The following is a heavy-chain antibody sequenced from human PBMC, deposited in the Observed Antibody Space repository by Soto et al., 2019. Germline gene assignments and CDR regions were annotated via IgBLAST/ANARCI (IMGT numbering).Heavy chain of an antibody. V-gene: IGHV3-48*03. CDR2: ISSSGSTI. D-gene: IGHD3-10*01. CDR1: GFTFSSYE. J-gene: IGHJ4*02. Sequence: GGSLRLSCAASGFTFSSYEMNWVRQAPGKGLEWVSYISSSGSTIYYADSVKGRFTISRDNAKNSLYLQMNSLRAEDTAVYYCARGCSLIYSAYYYGSGSSYYFDYWGQGTLVTVSS. CDR3: ARGCSLIYSAYYYGSGSSYYFDY.